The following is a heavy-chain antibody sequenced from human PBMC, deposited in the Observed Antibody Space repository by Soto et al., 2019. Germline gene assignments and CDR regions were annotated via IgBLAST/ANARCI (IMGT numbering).Heavy chain of an antibody. D-gene: IGHD6-19*01. CDR1: GGTFSSYA. CDR2: IIPIFGTA. CDR3: ARVLSSAWSFDY. V-gene: IGHV1-69*13. J-gene: IGHJ4*02. Sequence: SVKVSCKASGGTFSSYAISWVRRAPGQGLEWMGGIIPIFGTANYAQKFQGRVTITADESTSTAYMELSSLRSEDTAVYYCARVLSSAWSFDYCGQGTLVTVSS.